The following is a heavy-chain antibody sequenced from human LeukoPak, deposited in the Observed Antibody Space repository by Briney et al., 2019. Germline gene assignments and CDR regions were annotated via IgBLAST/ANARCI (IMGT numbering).Heavy chain of an antibody. V-gene: IGHV4-39*07. Sequence: SETLSLTCTVSGGSISSGSYYWGWLRQPPGKGLERIGSIYYSGNTYYNPSLKSRVTISVDTSKNQFSLKLSSVTAADTAVYYCARKAPDYYGEDGMDVWGQGTTVTVSS. CDR1: GGSISSGSYY. D-gene: IGHD3-10*01. CDR2: IYYSGNT. J-gene: IGHJ6*02. CDR3: ARKAPDYYGEDGMDV.